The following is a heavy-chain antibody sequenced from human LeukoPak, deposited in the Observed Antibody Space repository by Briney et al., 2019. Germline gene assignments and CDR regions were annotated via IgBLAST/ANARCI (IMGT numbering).Heavy chain of an antibody. CDR3: ARQGDSYSAFVS. D-gene: IGHD1-26*01. CDR1: GDSVSTNTAA. J-gene: IGHJ4*02. CDR2: TYYRSKWYY. V-gene: IGHV6-1*01. Sequence: SQTLSLTCSISGDSVSTNTAAWNWIRQSPSRGLEWLGRTYYRSKWYYNYAPSVRSRITITPDTSKNQFSLQLSSVTPEDTAVYYCARQGDSYSAFVSWGQGTLVTVSS.